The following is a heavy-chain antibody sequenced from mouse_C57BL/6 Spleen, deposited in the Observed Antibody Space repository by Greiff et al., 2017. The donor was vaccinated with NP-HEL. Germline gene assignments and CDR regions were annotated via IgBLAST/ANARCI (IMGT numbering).Heavy chain of an antibody. D-gene: IGHD1-1*01. CDR2: IDPEDGET. V-gene: IGHV14-2*01. CDR3: ARSGTTVVEDY. Sequence: EVQLQQSGAELVKPGASVKLSCTASGFNIKDYYMHWVKQRTEQGLEWIGRIDPEDGETKYAPKFPGKATITADTSSNTAYLQLSSLTSEDTAVYYCARSGTTVVEDYWGQGTTLTVSS. CDR1: GFNIKDYY. J-gene: IGHJ2*01.